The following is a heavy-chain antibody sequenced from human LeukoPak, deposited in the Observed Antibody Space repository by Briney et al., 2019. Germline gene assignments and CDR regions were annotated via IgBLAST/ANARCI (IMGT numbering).Heavy chain of an antibody. CDR2: VNPNSGNT. J-gene: IGHJ4*02. CDR1: GYTFTSYD. V-gene: IGHV1-8*01. D-gene: IGHD6-13*01. CDR3: ARYSSSWYSDNDY. Sequence: ASVKVSCKASGYTFTSYDINWVRQATGQGLEWMGWVNPNSGNTGYAQKFQGRVTMTRNTSISTAYMELSSLRSEDTAVYYCARYSSSWYSDNDYWGQGTLVTVSS.